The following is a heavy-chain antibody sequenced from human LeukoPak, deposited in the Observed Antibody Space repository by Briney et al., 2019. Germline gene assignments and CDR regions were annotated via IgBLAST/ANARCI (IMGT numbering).Heavy chain of an antibody. CDR1: GGSFSRYA. J-gene: IGHJ4*02. V-gene: IGHV1-69*01. D-gene: IGHD3-22*01. CDR3: ARGSGETGGYYYVY. Sequence: ASVNVSFTASGGSFSRYAISWVRQAPGQGLEWMGGIIPIFGTANYAQKFQGRVTITADESTRTAYMELRTLRSEDTAIYYCARGSGETGGYYYVYWGRGTPVTVSS. CDR2: IIPIFGTA.